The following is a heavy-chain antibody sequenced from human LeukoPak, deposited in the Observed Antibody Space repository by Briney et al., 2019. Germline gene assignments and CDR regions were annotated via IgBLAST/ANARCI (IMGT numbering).Heavy chain of an antibody. CDR3: ARASFSGDWNWFDP. CDR1: GYTFTSYD. Sequence: ASVKVSCKAPGYTFTSYDINWVRQATGQGLEWMGWMNPNSGNTGYAQKFQGRVTMTRNTSISTAYMELSSLRSEDTAVYYCARASFSGDWNWFDPWGQGTLVTVSS. D-gene: IGHD3-10*01. CDR2: MNPNSGNT. V-gene: IGHV1-8*01. J-gene: IGHJ5*02.